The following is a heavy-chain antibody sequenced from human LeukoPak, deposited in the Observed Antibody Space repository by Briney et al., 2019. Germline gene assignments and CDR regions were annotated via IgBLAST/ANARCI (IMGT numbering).Heavy chain of an antibody. CDR2: IFYSGST. CDR1: GGSINNFY. CDR3: ARTGYYASGSSYYYGMDV. V-gene: IGHV4-59*08. Sequence: SETLSLTCTVSGGSINNFYWSWIRQPPGKGLECIGYIFYSGSTNYNPSLESRVTISIDTYKNQFSLKVNSVTAADTAVYYCARTGYYASGSSYYYGMDVWGQGTTVTVSS. J-gene: IGHJ6*02. D-gene: IGHD3-10*01.